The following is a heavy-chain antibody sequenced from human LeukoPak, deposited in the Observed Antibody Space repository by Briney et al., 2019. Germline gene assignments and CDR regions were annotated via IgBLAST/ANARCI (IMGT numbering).Heavy chain of an antibody. Sequence: GGSLRLSCAASGFTFSSYEMNWVRQAPGKGLEWVSSISSRTATAIYYADSVKGRFTISRDNAENSLYLQMNRLRVEDTAVYYCARVGVFSSSWLLHWGQGTLVTVSS. CDR3: ARVGVFSSSWLLH. D-gene: IGHD6-13*01. J-gene: IGHJ1*01. CDR1: GFTFSSYE. V-gene: IGHV3-48*03. CDR2: ISSRTATAI.